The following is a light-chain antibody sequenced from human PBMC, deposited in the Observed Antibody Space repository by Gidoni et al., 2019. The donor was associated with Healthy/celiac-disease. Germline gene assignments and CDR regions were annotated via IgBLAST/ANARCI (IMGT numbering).Light chain of an antibody. CDR1: QSVSSN. CDR3: QQYNTWPYT. CDR2: GAS. Sequence: EIVMTQSPATLSVSPGERATLSCRASQSVSSNLAWYQQKPGQAPRLLIYGASTRATGIPARFSGSGSGTEFTLTLSSLQSEDFAVYYCQQYNTWPYTFGQGTKLEI. V-gene: IGKV3-15*01. J-gene: IGKJ2*01.